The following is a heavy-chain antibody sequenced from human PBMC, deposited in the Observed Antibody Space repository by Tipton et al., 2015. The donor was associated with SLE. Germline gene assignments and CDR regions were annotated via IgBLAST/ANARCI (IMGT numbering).Heavy chain of an antibody. CDR1: DGSIRSTNYY. CDR3: ARRHFDTSGYYRGAFDI. CDR2: IYYSGST. J-gene: IGHJ3*02. Sequence: TLSLTCTVSDGSIRSTNYYWGWIRQPPGKGLEWIGYIYYSGSTNYNPSLKSRVTISVDASKNQFSLRLTSVTAADTAVYYCARRHFDTSGYYRGAFDIWGQGTMVTVSS. D-gene: IGHD3-22*01. V-gene: IGHV4-61*05.